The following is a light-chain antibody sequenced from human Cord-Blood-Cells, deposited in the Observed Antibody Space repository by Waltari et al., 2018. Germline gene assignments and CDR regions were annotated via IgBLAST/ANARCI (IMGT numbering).Light chain of an antibody. CDR1: NIGRKS. Sequence: SYVLTQPPSVSVAPGKTARITCGGNNIGRKSGHWYQQKPGQAPVLVIYYDSHRPSGIPERFSGSNSGNTATLTISRVEAGDEADYYCQVWDSSSDHPVFGGGTKLTVL. CDR3: QVWDSSSDHPV. V-gene: IGLV3-21*04. J-gene: IGLJ3*02. CDR2: YDS.